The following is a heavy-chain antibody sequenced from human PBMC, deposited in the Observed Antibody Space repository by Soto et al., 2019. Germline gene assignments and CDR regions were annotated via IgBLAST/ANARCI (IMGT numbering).Heavy chain of an antibody. J-gene: IGHJ5*02. CDR1: GGSISSYC. Sequence: PSETLSLTCTVSGGSISSYCWSWIRQPPGKGLEWIGYIYYSGSTNYNPSLKSRVTISVDTSKNQFSLKLSSVTAADTAVYYCARGVITIFGVVIRCDPWGQGTLVTVS. V-gene: IGHV4-59*01. CDR2: IYYSGST. CDR3: ARGVITIFGVVIRCDP. D-gene: IGHD3-3*01.